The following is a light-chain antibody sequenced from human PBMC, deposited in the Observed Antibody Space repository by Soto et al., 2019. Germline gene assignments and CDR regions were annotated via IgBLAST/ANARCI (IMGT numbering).Light chain of an antibody. CDR2: GNS. V-gene: IGLV1-40*01. J-gene: IGLJ2*01. CDR1: SSNIGTGYD. CDR3: QSYDSNLGVV. Sequence: QSVLTQPPSVSGAPGQRVTISCTGSSSNIGTGYDVHWYQQLPGTAPKLLIYGNSNRPSGVPDRFSGSKSGTSASLAITGLRAEDEAAYYCQSYDSNLGVVFGGGTKLTVL.